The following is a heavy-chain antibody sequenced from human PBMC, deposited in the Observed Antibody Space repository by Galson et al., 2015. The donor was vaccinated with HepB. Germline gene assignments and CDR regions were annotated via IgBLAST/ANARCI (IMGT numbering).Heavy chain of an antibody. Sequence: SLRLSCAASGFTFSSYAMSWVRQAPGKGLEWVSAISGSGGSTYYADSVKGRFTISRDNSKNTLYLQMNSLRAEDTAVYYCAKEGYYVSSGYYSLNYWGQGTLVTVSS. J-gene: IGHJ4*02. CDR3: AKEGYYVSSGYYSLNY. CDR1: GFTFSSYA. V-gene: IGHV3-23*01. D-gene: IGHD3-22*01. CDR2: ISGSGGST.